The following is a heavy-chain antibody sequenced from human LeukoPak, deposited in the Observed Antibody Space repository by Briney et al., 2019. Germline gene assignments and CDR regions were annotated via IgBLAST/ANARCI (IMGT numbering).Heavy chain of an antibody. CDR2: IDSGGGI. CDR1: GFTVRSNY. CDR3: AVNVLRFLDY. V-gene: IGHV3-53*01. D-gene: IGHD3-3*01. Sequence: GGSLRLSCAASGFTVRSNYMSWVRQAPGKGLEWVSVIDSGGGIYYADSVKGRFTISRDNSKNTLYLQMNSLRAEDTAVYYCAVNVLRFLDYWGQGTLVTVSS. J-gene: IGHJ4*02.